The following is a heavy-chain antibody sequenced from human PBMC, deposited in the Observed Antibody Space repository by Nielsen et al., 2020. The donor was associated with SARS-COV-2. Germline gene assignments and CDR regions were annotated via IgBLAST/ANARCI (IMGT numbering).Heavy chain of an antibody. Sequence: SLKISCTASGFTFDDYGMHWVRQAPGKGLEWVSGITWNSVGIAYADSVKGRFTISRDNAKNSLYLQMNSLRAEDTALYYCAKAWAGYSSTPIWGQGTMVTVSS. CDR3: AKAWAGYSSTPI. J-gene: IGHJ3*02. D-gene: IGHD6-19*01. CDR2: ITWNSVGI. CDR1: GFTFDDYG. V-gene: IGHV3-9*01.